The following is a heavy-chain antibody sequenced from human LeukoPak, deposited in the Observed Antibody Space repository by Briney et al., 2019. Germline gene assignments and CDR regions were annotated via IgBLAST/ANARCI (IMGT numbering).Heavy chain of an antibody. CDR3: ARDLRAWYYYGSVERDGMDV. D-gene: IGHD3-10*01. CDR2: IWYDGSNK. J-gene: IGHJ6*02. Sequence: PGGSLRLSCAASGFTFSSYGMHWVRQAPGKGLEWVAVIWYDGSNKYYADSVKGRFTISRDNSKNTLYLQMNSLRAEDTAVYYCARDLRAWYYYGSVERDGMDVWGQGTTVTVSS. V-gene: IGHV3-33*01. CDR1: GFTFSSYG.